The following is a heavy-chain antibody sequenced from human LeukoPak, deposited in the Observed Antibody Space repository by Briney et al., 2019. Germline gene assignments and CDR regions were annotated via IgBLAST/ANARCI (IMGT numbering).Heavy chain of an antibody. V-gene: IGHV3-23*01. J-gene: IGHJ4*02. Sequence: PGGSLRLSCAASGFTFSSYAMSWVRQAPGKGLEWVSTISGSGGSTYYADSVKGRSTVSRDNSKNTLYLQMNTLRAEDTAVYYCAREIIVSGSYVVDYWGQGTLVTVSS. CDR3: AREIIVSGSYVVDY. CDR2: ISGSGGST. D-gene: IGHD3-16*01. CDR1: GFTFSSYA.